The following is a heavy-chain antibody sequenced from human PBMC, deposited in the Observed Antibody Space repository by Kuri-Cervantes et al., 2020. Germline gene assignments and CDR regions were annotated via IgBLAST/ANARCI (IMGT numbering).Heavy chain of an antibody. V-gene: IGHV4-59*01. D-gene: IGHD3-10*01. Sequence: SETLSLTCTVSGGSISSYYWSWIRQPPGKGLEWIGYIYYSGSTNYNPSLKSRVTISVDTSKNQFSLKLSSVTAADTAVYYCARDRGPTSGFDPWGQGTLVTVSS. CDR3: ARDRGPTSGFDP. CDR1: GGSISSYY. J-gene: IGHJ5*02. CDR2: IYYSGST.